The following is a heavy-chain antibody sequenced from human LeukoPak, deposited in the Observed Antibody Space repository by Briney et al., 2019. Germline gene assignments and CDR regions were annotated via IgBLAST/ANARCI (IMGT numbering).Heavy chain of an antibody. CDR1: GFTVSSNY. D-gene: IGHD1-26*01. CDR2: IYSGGST. Sequence: GGSLRLSCAASGFTVSSNYMSWVRQAPGKGLEWVSVIYSGGSTYYADSVKGRFTISRDNSKNTLYLQMNSLRAEDTATYYCAKDRESGTYFDYWGQGTLVTISS. CDR3: AKDRESGTYFDY. J-gene: IGHJ4*02. V-gene: IGHV3-53*01.